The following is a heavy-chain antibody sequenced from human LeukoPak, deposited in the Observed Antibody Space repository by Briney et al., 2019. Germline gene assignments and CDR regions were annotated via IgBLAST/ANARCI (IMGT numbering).Heavy chain of an antibody. Sequence: ASVKVSCKASGYTFTGYYMHWVRQAPGHGLAWMGWINPNSGGTNYAQKFQGRVTMTRDTSISTAYMELSRLRSDDTAVYYCARPLGITYYYGMDVWGQGTTVTVSS. CDR1: GYTFTGYY. CDR3: ARPLGITYYYGMDV. CDR2: INPNSGGT. V-gene: IGHV1-2*02. D-gene: IGHD7-27*01. J-gene: IGHJ6*02.